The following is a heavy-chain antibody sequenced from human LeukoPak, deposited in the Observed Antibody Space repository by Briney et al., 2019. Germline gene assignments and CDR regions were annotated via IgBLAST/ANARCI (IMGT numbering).Heavy chain of an antibody. CDR1: GFTFRSYS. CDR2: IDPSSTYI. J-gene: IGHJ4*02. Sequence: PGGSLRLSCAASGFTFRSYSMNWVRQAPGKGLEWVSAIDPSSTYIYYANSVKGRFTISRDNAENSLYLQMNSLRVEDTAVYYCARAPTVLVGYCSSSSCQADYWGQGTLVTVSS. CDR3: ARAPTVLVGYCSSSSCQADY. V-gene: IGHV3-21*01. D-gene: IGHD2-2*01.